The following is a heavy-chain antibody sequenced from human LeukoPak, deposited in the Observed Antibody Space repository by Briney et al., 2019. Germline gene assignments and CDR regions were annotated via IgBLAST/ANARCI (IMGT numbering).Heavy chain of an antibody. D-gene: IGHD6-19*01. CDR1: GFAFSNCS. CDR2: ITYDGNTM. J-gene: IGHJ4*02. V-gene: IGHV3-30*18. Sequence: GRSLRLYCAASGFAFSNCSMHWVREAPGKGLEWVAVITYDGNTMYYVDSVKGRFTISRDNSKNTLYLQMKSLRCEDTAVYYRTKDYGSGCYGGIDYWGQGTLVTVSP. CDR3: TKDYGSGCYGGIDY.